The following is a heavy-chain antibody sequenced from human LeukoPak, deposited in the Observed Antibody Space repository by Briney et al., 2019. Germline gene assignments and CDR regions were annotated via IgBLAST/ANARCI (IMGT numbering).Heavy chain of an antibody. Sequence: PGGSLRLSCAASGFTFSSYWMSWVRQAPGKGLEWVANIKQDGSEKYYADSVKGRFTISRDNAKNSLYLQMNSLRAEDTAVYYCASLSMEVVVAAKFVGYWGQGTLVTVSS. D-gene: IGHD2-15*01. V-gene: IGHV3-7*01. CDR3: ASLSMEVVVAAKFVGY. CDR1: GFTFSSYW. J-gene: IGHJ4*02. CDR2: IKQDGSEK.